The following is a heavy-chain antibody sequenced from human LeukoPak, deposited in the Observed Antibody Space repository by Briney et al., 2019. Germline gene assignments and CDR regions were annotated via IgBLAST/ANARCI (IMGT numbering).Heavy chain of an antibody. CDR1: GFTFSDYG. Sequence: GGSLRLSCATSGFTFSDYGMHWVRQAPGKGLEWVAVIWSDGTEKYYGDSVKGRFTISRYNSKKTVYLQMNSLRVEDTAVYYCAKDAQRGFDFSNSLESWGQGTLVTVSS. V-gene: IGHV3-33*06. J-gene: IGHJ4*02. CDR2: IWSDGTEK. D-gene: IGHD4-11*01. CDR3: AKDAQRGFDFSNSLES.